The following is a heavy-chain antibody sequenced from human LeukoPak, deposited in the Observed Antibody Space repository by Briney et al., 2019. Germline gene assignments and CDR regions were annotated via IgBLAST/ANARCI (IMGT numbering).Heavy chain of an antibody. Sequence: QPGGSLRLSCVATGFSFSNSWMTWVRQAPGKGPEWLANINQDGSTKNYVDAVEGRFTISRDNAKNSLYLQMNSLRAEDTAVYYCTRDFAFQQFDYWGQGTLVTVSS. D-gene: IGHD1/OR15-1a*01. V-gene: IGHV3-7*01. CDR2: INQDGSTK. CDR3: TRDFAFQQFDY. CDR1: GFSFSNSW. J-gene: IGHJ4*02.